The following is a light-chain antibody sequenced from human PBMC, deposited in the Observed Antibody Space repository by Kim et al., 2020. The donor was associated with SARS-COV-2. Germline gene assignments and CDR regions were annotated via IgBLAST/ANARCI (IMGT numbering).Light chain of an antibody. J-gene: IGKJ1*01. CDR2: AAS. CDR1: QGISNY. CDR3: QKYNGAPPT. Sequence: ASVGDRVTITCRASQGISNYLAWYQQKPEKVPKLLIYAASTLQSGVPSRFSGTGSGTDFSLTISSLQPEDFATYYCQKYNGAPPTFGQGTKVDIK. V-gene: IGKV1-27*01.